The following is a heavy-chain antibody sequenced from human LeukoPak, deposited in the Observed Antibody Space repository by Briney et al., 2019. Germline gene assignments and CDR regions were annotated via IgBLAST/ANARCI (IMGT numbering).Heavy chain of an antibody. CDR2: IIPIFGTA. Sequence: GASVKVPCKASGGTFSSYAISWVRQAPGQGLEWMGGIIPIFGTANYAQKFQGRVTITADESTSTAYMELRSLRSDDTAVYYCARYTSLRYFDWLKPVNYYYYYMDVWGKGTTVTVSS. CDR3: ARYTSLRYFDWLKPVNYYYYYMDV. V-gene: IGHV1-69*13. D-gene: IGHD3-9*01. J-gene: IGHJ6*03. CDR1: GGTFSSYA.